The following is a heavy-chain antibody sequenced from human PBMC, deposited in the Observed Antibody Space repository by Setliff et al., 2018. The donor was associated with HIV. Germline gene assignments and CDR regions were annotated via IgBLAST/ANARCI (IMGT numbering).Heavy chain of an antibody. CDR2: ITSGSTYV. V-gene: IGHV3-21*01. CDR3: ASAHMTTGNFDS. CDR1: GFTFTDYT. Sequence: GGSLRLSCAASGFTFTDYTMSGVRQAPGKGLGWVSSITSGSTYVNYADSVKGRFAISRDNAKNSLYLQMNSLRAEYTAVYYCASAHMTTGNFDSWGQGTLVTSPQ. D-gene: IGHD4-17*01. J-gene: IGHJ4*02.